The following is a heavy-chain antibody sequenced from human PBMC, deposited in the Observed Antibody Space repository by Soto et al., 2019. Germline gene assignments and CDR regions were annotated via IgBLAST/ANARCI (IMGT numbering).Heavy chain of an antibody. Sequence: PGGSLRLSCAASGFTFSNAWMNWVRQAPGKGLEWVGRIKSKTDGGTTDYAAPVKGRFTISRDDSKNTLYLQMNSLKTEDTAVYYCTTDPSGYSYGSPGVFSYFDYWGQGTLVTVSS. D-gene: IGHD5-18*01. CDR3: TTDPSGYSYGSPGVFSYFDY. J-gene: IGHJ4*02. V-gene: IGHV3-15*07. CDR1: GFTFSNAW. CDR2: IKSKTDGGTT.